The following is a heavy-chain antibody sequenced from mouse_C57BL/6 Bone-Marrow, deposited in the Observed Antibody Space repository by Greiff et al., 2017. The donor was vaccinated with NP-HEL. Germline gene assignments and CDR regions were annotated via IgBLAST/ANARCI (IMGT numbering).Heavy chain of an antibody. V-gene: IGHV1-64*01. D-gene: IGHD1-1*01. CDR3: ARKVLLRYYWYFEV. CDR2: IHPNSGST. CDR1: GYTFTSYW. Sequence: QVQLQQPGADLVKPGASVKLSCKASGYTFTSYWMHWVKQRPGQGLEWIGMIHPNSGSTNYNEKFKSKATLTVDKSSSNAYMQLSSLTSEDSAVYYCARKVLLRYYWYFEVWGTETTVTVAS. J-gene: IGHJ1*03.